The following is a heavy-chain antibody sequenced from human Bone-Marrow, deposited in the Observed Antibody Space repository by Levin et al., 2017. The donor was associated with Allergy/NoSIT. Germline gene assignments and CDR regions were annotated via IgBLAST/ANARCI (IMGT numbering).Heavy chain of an antibody. Sequence: GGSLRLSRAASGFTFSSYWMSWVRQAPGKGLEWVANIKQDGSEKYYVDSVKGRFTISRDNAKNSLYLQMNSLRAEDTAVYYCARDREWEPRAFDYWGQGTLVTVSS. J-gene: IGHJ4*02. CDR1: GFTFSSYW. CDR2: IKQDGSEK. V-gene: IGHV3-7*01. D-gene: IGHD1-26*01. CDR3: ARDREWEPRAFDY.